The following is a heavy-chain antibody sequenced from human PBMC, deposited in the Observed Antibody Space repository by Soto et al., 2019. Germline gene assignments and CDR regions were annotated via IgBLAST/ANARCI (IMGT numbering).Heavy chain of an antibody. CDR3: ARDIYGGNSYYYYYGMDV. D-gene: IGHD2-21*02. CDR1: GFTFSSYG. CDR2: IWYDGSNK. Sequence: GGSLRLSCAASGFTFSSYGMHWVRQAPGKGLEWVAVIWYDGSNKYYADSVKGRFTISRDNSKNTLYLQMNSLRAEDTAVYYCARDIYGGNSYYYYYGMDVWGQGTTVTVSS. J-gene: IGHJ6*02. V-gene: IGHV3-33*01.